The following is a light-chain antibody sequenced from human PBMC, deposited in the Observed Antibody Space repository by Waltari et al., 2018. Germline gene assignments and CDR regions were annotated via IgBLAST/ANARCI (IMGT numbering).Light chain of an antibody. J-gene: IGLJ2*01. CDR3: QAWDSSTKDVV. CDR1: KLGDKY. CDR2: QDS. Sequence: SYELTQPPSVSVSPGQTASITSSGDKLGDKYACWYQQKPGQSPGLVIYQDSKRPSGIPERFSGSNSGNTATLTISGTQAMDEADYYCQAWDSSTKDVVFGGGTKLTVL. V-gene: IGLV3-1*01.